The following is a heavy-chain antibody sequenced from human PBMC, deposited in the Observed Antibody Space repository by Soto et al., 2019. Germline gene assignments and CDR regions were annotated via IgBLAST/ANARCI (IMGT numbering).Heavy chain of an antibody. CDR2: FSLSGTT. J-gene: IGHJ4*02. Sequence: SGTLSLTCSVSGASIACSSYWSWIRQPAGKGLEWIGRFSLSGTTNYSPSLRSRVTMSADVSKNQFSLRLTSVTAADTALYYXARGMTPPGAPAWYYFDSWGQGTLVTVSS. CDR1: GASIACSSY. D-gene: IGHD2-8*02. CDR3: ARGMTPPGAPAWYYFDS. V-gene: IGHV4-4*07.